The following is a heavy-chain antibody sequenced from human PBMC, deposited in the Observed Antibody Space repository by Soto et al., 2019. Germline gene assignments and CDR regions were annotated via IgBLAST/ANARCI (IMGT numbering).Heavy chain of an antibody. D-gene: IGHD1-1*01. CDR2: IYATGTT. J-gene: IGHJ5*02. CDR1: GASISGFY. Sequence: EALSLTCTVSGASISGFYWSWIRKSAGKGLEWIGRIYATGTTDYNPSLKSRVMMSVDTSKKQFSLKLRSLTAADTAVYYCVRDGTKTLRDWFDPWGQGISVTVSS. V-gene: IGHV4-4*07. CDR3: VRDGTKTLRDWFDP.